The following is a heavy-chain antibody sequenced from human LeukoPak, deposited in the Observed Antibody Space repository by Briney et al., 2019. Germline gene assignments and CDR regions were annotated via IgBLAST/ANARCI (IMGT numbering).Heavy chain of an antibody. CDR3: AKGPLRGTAAAIDY. CDR1: GFTFISYG. D-gene: IGHD2-2*01. V-gene: IGHV3-30*18. Sequence: PGMSLRLSCAASGFTFISYGMHWVRQAPGKGLEWVAVISYDGRNKHYPDSVKGRFTISRDISTDTLWLQMDSLRTEDTAVYYCAKGPLRGTAAAIDYWGQGTLVTVSS. CDR2: ISYDGRNK. J-gene: IGHJ4*02.